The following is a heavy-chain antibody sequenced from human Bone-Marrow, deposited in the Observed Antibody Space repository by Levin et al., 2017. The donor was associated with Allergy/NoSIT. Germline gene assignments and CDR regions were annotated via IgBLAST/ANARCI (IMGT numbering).Heavy chain of an antibody. CDR2: ITWNSGTT. D-gene: IGHD1-7*01. CDR3: ARVGNYAVVADAFDL. V-gene: IGHV3-20*04. CDR1: QFLFDDHG. Sequence: LSLTCAASQFLFDDHGMSWVRQAPGKGLEWVSGITWNSGTTGYADSVKGRFTISRDNAKNTLYLQMNSLRVEDTALYYCARVGNYAVVADAFDLWGQGTMVTVSS. J-gene: IGHJ3*01.